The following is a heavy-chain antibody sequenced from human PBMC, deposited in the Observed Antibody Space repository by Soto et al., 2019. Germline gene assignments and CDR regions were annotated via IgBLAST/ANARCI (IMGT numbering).Heavy chain of an antibody. D-gene: IGHD2-21*02. CDR1: GYSFTSYA. CDR3: ARSIVVVTALDY. CDR2: INAGNGNT. V-gene: IGHV1-3*05. Sequence: QVQLVQSGAEEKKPGASVKVSCKASGYSFTSYAMHWVRQAPAQRLEWMGWINAGNGNTKYSQKFQGRVTITRDTSSSTAYMELSRLRSEATAVYYCARSIVVVTALDYWGQGTLVTVSS. J-gene: IGHJ4*02.